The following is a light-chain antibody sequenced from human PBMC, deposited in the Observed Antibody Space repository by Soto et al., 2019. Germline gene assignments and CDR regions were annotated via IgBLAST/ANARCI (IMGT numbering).Light chain of an antibody. CDR2: AAS. J-gene: IGKJ1*01. CDR3: QQDYTHPWT. V-gene: IGKV1-8*01. CDR1: QGISNY. Sequence: AIRMTQSPSSLSASTGDRVTITCRASQGISNYLAWYQQKPGKAPNVLIHAASTLQGAVPSRFSGSGSGTDFTLTISYLQSEDFATYYCQQDYTHPWTLGQGTQVEIK.